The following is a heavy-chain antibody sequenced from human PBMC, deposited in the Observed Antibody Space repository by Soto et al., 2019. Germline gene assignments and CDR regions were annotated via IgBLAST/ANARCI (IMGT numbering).Heavy chain of an antibody. CDR1: GGSFRGYY. J-gene: IGHJ4*02. CDR2: INHSGST. D-gene: IGHD6-19*01. V-gene: IGHV4-34*01. Sequence: LSLPCAVYGGSFRGYYWSWIRQPPGKGLEWIGEINHSGSTNYNPSLKSRVTISVDTSKNQFSLKLSSVTAADTAVYYCARCSGLYCDYWGQLTLVAVSS. CDR3: ARCSGLYCDY.